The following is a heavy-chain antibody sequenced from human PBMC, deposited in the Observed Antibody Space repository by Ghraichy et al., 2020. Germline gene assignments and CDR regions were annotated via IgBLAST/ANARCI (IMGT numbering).Heavy chain of an antibody. CDR2: INHSGST. D-gene: IGHD1-7*01. CDR3: ARGRSGYNWNYGDFDY. CDR1: GGSFSGYY. J-gene: IGHJ4*02. Sequence: SETLSLTCAVYGGSFSGYYWSWIRQPPGKGLEWIGEINHSGSTNYNPSLKSRVTISVDTSKNQFSLKLSSVTAADTAVYYCARGRSGYNWNYGDFDYWGQGTLVTVSS. V-gene: IGHV4-34*01.